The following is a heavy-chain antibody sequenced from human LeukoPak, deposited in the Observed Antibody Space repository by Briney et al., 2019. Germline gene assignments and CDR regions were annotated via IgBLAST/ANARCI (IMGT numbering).Heavy chain of an antibody. Sequence: GATVKISCKVSGYTFTDYYMHWVQQAPGKGLEWMGLVDPEDGETIYAGKFQGRVTITADTSTDTAYMELSSLRSEDTAVYYCATGCTFAAARRSRDAFDIWGQGKMVTVSS. D-gene: IGHD6-6*01. CDR1: GYTFTDYY. CDR3: ATGCTFAAARRSRDAFDI. CDR2: VDPEDGET. V-gene: IGHV1-69-2*01. J-gene: IGHJ3*02.